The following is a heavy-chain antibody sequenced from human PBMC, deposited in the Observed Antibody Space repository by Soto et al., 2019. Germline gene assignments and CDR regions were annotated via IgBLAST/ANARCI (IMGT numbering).Heavy chain of an antibody. CDR2: ISGSGGST. CDR1: GFTFSSYA. D-gene: IGHD5-18*01. Sequence: EVQVLESGGGLVQPGGSLRLSCAASGFTFSSYAMSWVRQAPGKGLEWVSAISGSGGSTYYADSVKGRFTISRDNSKNALDLQMNSLRAEDTAVYYCAKGVDTAEYFQHWGQGTLVTVSS. J-gene: IGHJ1*01. CDR3: AKGVDTAEYFQH. V-gene: IGHV3-23*01.